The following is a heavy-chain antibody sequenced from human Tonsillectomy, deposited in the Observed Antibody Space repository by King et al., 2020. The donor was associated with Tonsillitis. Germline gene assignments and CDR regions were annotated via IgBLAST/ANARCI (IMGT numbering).Heavy chain of an antibody. Sequence: VQLVESGGGLVQPGGSLRLSCAASGFTFRNYAMSWVRQAPGKGLETVSAITGSDHSTYYATSVKGRFTISRDNSKGTLYLQMNSLRAEDTAVYFCAKKAMSYGGNSGPFDYWGQGNLVTVSS. CDR3: AKKAMSYGGNSGPFDY. CDR1: GFTFRNYA. J-gene: IGHJ4*02. D-gene: IGHD4-23*01. V-gene: IGHV3-23*04. CDR2: ITGSDHST.